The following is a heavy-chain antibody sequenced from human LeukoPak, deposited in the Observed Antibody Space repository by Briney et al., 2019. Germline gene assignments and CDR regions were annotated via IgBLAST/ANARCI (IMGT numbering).Heavy chain of an antibody. CDR2: ISSSSSYI. D-gene: IGHD3-22*01. CDR3: ARVGYDSCGYYSRPEYYFDY. Sequence: PGGSLRLSCAASGFTFSSYRMNWVRQAPGKGLEWVSSISSSSSYIYYADPVKGRFTISRDNAKNSLYLQMSSLRAEDTAVYYCARVGYDSCGYYSRPEYYFDYWGQGTLVTVSS. CDR1: GFTFSSYR. J-gene: IGHJ4*02. V-gene: IGHV3-21*01.